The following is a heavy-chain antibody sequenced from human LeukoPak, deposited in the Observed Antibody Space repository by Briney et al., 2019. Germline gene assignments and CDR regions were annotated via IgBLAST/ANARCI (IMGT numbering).Heavy chain of an antibody. V-gene: IGHV3-23*01. J-gene: IGHJ5*02. CDR1: GFTFSSYA. D-gene: IGHD3-3*01. Sequence: GGSLRLSCAAPGFTFSSYAMSWGRQAPGKGLEWGSAISGSGGSTYYADSVKSRSTISRVTSTKAMYLQMNSLRAEDTAVHYCAKDSTTIFGVASNNWFDPWGQRTLVTVSS. CDR2: ISGSGGST. CDR3: AKDSTTIFGVASNNWFDP.